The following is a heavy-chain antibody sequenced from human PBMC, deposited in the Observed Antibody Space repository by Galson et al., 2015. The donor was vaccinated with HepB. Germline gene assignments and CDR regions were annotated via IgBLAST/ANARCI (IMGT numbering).Heavy chain of an antibody. CDR3: ARSLVEQNSGEASSAMALAGYYFDY. CDR1: GFTFSSYS. CDR2: INSSSSYI. D-gene: IGHD3-16*01. J-gene: IGHJ4*02. V-gene: IGHV3-21*01. Sequence: SLKVSCEASGFTFSSYSMNWVRQAPGQGLEWISSINSSSSYIYYADSVKGRFTISRDNAKNSLYLQMNSLRAEDTAVYYCARSLVEQNSGEASSAMALAGYYFDYWGQGTLVTVSS.